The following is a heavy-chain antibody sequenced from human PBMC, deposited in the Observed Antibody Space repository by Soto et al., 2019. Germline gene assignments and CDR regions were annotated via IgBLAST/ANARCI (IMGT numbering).Heavy chain of an antibody. CDR2: IMPVFPTP. CDR1: GGTFSTSA. J-gene: IGHJ6*02. CDR3: ARDKVRLQLGGNYYYILDV. V-gene: IGHV1-69*12. Sequence: QVQLVQSGAEVKKPGSSVKVSCKASGGTFSTSAISWVRQAPGQGLEWVGGIMPVFPTPDYAQNFQGRVTITADESTTTAYLELTSLRADDTAVYYCARDKVRLQLGGNYYYILDVWGQGTEITVSS. D-gene: IGHD1-1*01.